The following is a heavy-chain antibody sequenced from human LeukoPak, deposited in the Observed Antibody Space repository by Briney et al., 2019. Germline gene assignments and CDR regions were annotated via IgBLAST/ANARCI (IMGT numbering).Heavy chain of an antibody. Sequence: GGSLRLSCAASGFTFSSYSMNWVRQAPGKGLEWVSSISSSSSYIYYADSVKGRFTISRDNAKNSLYLQMNSLRAEDTAVYYCARDIRKYYFDYWGQGTLVTVSS. CDR3: ARDIRKYYFDY. D-gene: IGHD2-21*01. CDR1: GFTFSSYS. CDR2: ISSSSSYI. V-gene: IGHV3-21*01. J-gene: IGHJ4*02.